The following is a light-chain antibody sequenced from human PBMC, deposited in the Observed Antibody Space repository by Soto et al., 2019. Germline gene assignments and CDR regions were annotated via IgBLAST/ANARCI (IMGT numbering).Light chain of an antibody. CDR2: EVA. Sequence: QSVLTQPPSASGSRGQSVTISCTGTSSDVGGYDFVSWYQLHPGKAPKLIIFEVAKRPSGVPDRFSGSKSGNTASLTVSGLPSEDEADYYCASYAGGNQVFGTGTKVTVL. J-gene: IGLJ1*01. V-gene: IGLV2-8*01. CDR1: SSDVGGYDF. CDR3: ASYAGGNQV.